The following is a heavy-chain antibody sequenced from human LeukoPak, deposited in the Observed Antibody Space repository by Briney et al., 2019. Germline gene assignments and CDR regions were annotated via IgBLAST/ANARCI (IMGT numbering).Heavy chain of an antibody. J-gene: IGHJ6*02. CDR2: INYSGST. D-gene: IGHD3-3*01. Sequence: PSEPLSLTCSVSGGSISSGGHYWTWIRQHPGKGLEWIGYINYSGSTYYNPSLKSRATISVDTSQSQFSLKLSSVTAADTAVCYCARDEAIFGAGYYYGMDVWGQGTTVTVSS. V-gene: IGHV4-31*03. CDR1: GGSISSGGHY. CDR3: ARDEAIFGAGYYYGMDV.